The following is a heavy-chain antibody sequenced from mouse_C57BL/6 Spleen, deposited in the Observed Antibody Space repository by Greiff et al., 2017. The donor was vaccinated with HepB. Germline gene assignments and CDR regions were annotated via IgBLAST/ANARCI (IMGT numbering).Heavy chain of an antibody. CDR1: GYSFTGYY. V-gene: IGHV1-42*01. CDR2: INPSTGGT. CDR3: ARGGDDY. J-gene: IGHJ2*01. Sequence: VQLQQSGPELVKPGASVKISCKASGYSFTGYYMTWVKQSPEKSLEWIGEINPSTGGTTYNQKFKGKATFTVDKSSSTAYMQRTSLTSEDSAVYYCARGGDDYWGQGTTLTVSS.